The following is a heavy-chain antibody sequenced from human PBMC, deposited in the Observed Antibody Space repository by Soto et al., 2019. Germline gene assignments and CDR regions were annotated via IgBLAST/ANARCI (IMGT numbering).Heavy chain of an antibody. D-gene: IGHD3-22*01. J-gene: IGHJ4*02. CDR3: ARAQSSGYTFEH. Sequence: QVQLQESGPGLVQPSQTLSLSCTVSGGSITSGGYYWSWIRQHPGKGLEWIGYIYYSGTTYYNPFLKGRITKSLETARNQFSLEVNAVSAADTAVDYCARAQSSGYTFEHWGQGTLVTVSS. CDR2: IYYSGTT. V-gene: IGHV4-31*03. CDR1: GGSITSGGYY.